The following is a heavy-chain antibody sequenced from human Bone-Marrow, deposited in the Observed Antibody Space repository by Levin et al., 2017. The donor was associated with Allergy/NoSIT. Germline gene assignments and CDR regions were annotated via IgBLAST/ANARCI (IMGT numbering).Heavy chain of an antibody. CDR3: AKGCSATCYSGFNN. CDR1: GFTFSSYA. D-gene: IGHD2-2*01. J-gene: IGHJ4*02. V-gene: IGHV3-23*01. Sequence: LSLTCAASGFTFSSYAMSWVRQAPGKGLEWVSTLSGSGDNTYYADSVKGRFTISRDNSRNTLYLQMSSLRTEDTAVYYCAKGCSATCYSGFNNWGQGTLVTVSS. CDR2: LSGSGDNT.